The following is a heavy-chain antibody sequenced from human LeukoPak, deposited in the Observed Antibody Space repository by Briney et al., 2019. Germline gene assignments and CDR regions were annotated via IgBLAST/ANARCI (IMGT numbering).Heavy chain of an antibody. CDR3: ARVGFSDPRSYYYMDV. CDR2: IYYSGST. CDR1: GGSISSYY. D-gene: IGHD3-16*01. V-gene: IGHV4-59*01. J-gene: IGHJ6*03. Sequence: SETLSLTCTVSGGSISSYYWSWIRQPPGKGLEWIGYIYYSGSTNYNPSLKSRVTISVDTSKNQFSLKLSSVTAADTAVYYCARVGFSDPRSYYYMDVWGKGTTATVSS.